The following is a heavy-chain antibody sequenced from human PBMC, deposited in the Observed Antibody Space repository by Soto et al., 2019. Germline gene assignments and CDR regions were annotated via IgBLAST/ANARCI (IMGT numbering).Heavy chain of an antibody. CDR3: ARALDDGGNSGFDY. CDR2: LYHSGST. Sequence: QLQLQESGSGLVKPSQTLSLTCAVSGGSISSGGYSWSWIRQPPGKGLEWIGYLYHSGSTYYNPSLKSRGTIAVGRSKNQFSLKLSSVTAADTAVYYCARALDDGGNSGFDYWGQGTLVTVAS. D-gene: IGHD2-21*02. J-gene: IGHJ4*02. V-gene: IGHV4-30-2*01. CDR1: GGSISSGGYS.